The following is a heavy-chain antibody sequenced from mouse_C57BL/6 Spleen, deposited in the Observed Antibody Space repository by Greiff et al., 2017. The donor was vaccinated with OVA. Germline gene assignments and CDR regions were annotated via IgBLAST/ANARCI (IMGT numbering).Heavy chain of an antibody. Sequence: QVQLKESGAELVRPGASVTLSCKASGYTFTDYEMHWVKQTPVHGLEWIGAIDPETGGTAYNQKFKGKAILTADKSSSTAYMELRSLTSEDSAVYYCTRQAYYSNGNAMDYWGQGTSVTVSS. CDR1: GYTFTDYE. D-gene: IGHD2-5*01. CDR3: TRQAYYSNGNAMDY. V-gene: IGHV1-15*01. CDR2: IDPETGGT. J-gene: IGHJ4*01.